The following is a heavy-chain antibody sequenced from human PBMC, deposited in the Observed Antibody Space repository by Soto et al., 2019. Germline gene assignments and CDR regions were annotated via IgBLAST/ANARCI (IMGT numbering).Heavy chain of an antibody. Sequence: EVQLVESGGGLIQPGGSLRLSCAASGFTVSSNYMSWVRQAPGKGLEWVSVIYSGGSTYYADSVKGRFTISRDNSKYTQYLQMNSLRAEDTAVYYCARAGDSIEIFDYWGQGTLVTVSS. J-gene: IGHJ4*02. CDR1: GFTVSSNY. CDR3: ARAGDSIEIFDY. V-gene: IGHV3-53*01. CDR2: IYSGGST. D-gene: IGHD3-22*01.